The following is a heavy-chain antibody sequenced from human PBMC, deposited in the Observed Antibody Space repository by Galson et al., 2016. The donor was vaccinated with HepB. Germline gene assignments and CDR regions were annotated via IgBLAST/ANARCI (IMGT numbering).Heavy chain of an antibody. CDR1: GFTFSTYG. V-gene: IGHV3-30*18. Sequence: SLRLSCAASGFTFSTYGMHWVRQAPGKGLEWVAVISSAGSNKYYADSVKGRFTVSRDNSENTLYVQMNSLRAEDTAVYYCAKERAHADHCFDPWGQGTLVTVSS. CDR3: AKERAHADHCFDP. J-gene: IGHJ5*02. CDR2: ISSAGSNK.